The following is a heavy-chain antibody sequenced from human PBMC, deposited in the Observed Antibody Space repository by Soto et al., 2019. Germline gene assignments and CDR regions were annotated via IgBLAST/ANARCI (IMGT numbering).Heavy chain of an antibody. CDR3: ARSGYSYGPNPLLY. CDR1: GDTIRTGGYT. Sequence: TSETLSLTCDVSGDTIRTGGYTWAWIRQPPGEALEWIGHIYHSGNPYYNPSLKSRVTISVDTSKNQFSLKLSSVTAADTAVYYCARSGYSYGPNPLLYWGQGTLVTVSS. J-gene: IGHJ4*02. V-gene: IGHV4-30-2*05. CDR2: IYHSGNP. D-gene: IGHD5-18*01.